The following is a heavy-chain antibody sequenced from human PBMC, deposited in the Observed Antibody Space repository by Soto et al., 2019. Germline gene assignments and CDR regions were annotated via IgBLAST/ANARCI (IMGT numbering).Heavy chain of an antibody. CDR1: GFTFSSYA. V-gene: IGHV3-23*01. CDR2: ISGSGGST. CDR3: AKGGYCSSTSCSYGMDV. J-gene: IGHJ6*02. D-gene: IGHD2-2*01. Sequence: VQLLESGGGLVQPGGSLRLSCAASGFTFSSYAMSWVRQAPGKGLEWVSAISGSGGSTYYADSVKGRFTISRDNSKNTLYLQMNSLRAEDTAVYYCAKGGYCSSTSCSYGMDVWGQGTTVTVSS.